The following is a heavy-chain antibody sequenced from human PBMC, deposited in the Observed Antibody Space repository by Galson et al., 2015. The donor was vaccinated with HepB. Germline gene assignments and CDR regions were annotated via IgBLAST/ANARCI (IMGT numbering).Heavy chain of an antibody. V-gene: IGHV1-2*04. CDR3: AREGASQLESPDAFDI. J-gene: IGHJ3*02. CDR1: GYTFTGYY. D-gene: IGHD2-2*01. Sequence: SVKVSCKASGYTFTGYYMHWVRQAPGQGLEWMGWINPNSGGTNYAQKFQGWVTMTRDTSISTAYMELSRLRSDDSAVYYCAREGASQLESPDAFDIWGQGTMVTVSS. CDR2: INPNSGGT.